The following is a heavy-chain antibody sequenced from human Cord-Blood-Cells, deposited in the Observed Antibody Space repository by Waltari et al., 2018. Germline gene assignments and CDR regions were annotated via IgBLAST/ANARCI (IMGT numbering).Heavy chain of an antibody. Sequence: QVQLQQWGAGLLKPSETLSLTCAVYGGSFSGYYCSWIRPPPGKGLEWIGEINHSGSTNYNPSLKSRVTISVDTSKNQFSLKLSSVTAADTAVYYCARAVVVPAAMGGNWFDPWGQGTLVTVSS. J-gene: IGHJ5*02. CDR1: GGSFSGYY. CDR3: ARAVVVPAAMGGNWFDP. CDR2: INHSGST. V-gene: IGHV4-34*01. D-gene: IGHD2-2*01.